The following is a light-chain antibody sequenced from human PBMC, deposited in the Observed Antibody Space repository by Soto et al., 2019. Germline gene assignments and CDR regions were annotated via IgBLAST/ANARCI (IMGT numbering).Light chain of an antibody. CDR1: SSDVGGYNF. Sequence: QSALTQPRSVSGSPGQSVTISCTGTSSDVGGYNFVSWYQQHPDKAPKLMIYDVSQRPSGVPDRFSGSKSGNTASLTISGLQDEDEADYYCCSYAGSHFLFGGGTKVTVL. CDR2: DVS. CDR3: CSYAGSHFL. V-gene: IGLV2-11*01. J-gene: IGLJ2*01.